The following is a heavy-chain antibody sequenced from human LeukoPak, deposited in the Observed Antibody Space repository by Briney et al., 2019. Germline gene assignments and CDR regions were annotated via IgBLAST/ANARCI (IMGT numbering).Heavy chain of an antibody. J-gene: IGHJ4*02. CDR1: GFTFSNAW. Sequence: PGGSLRLSCAASGFTFSNAWMSWVRQAPGKGLEWVGYIYYSGNTNYNPSLKSRVTISLDTSRNQFSLKLSSVTAADTAVYYCARGSLTGRTGYDFVSWGRGTLVTVSS. CDR3: ARGSLTGRTGYDFVS. V-gene: IGHV4-59*01. CDR2: IYYSGNT. D-gene: IGHD3-9*01.